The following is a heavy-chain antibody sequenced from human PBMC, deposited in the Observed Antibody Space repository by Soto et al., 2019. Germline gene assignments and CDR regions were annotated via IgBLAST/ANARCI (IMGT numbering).Heavy chain of an antibody. CDR3: ARESDH. J-gene: IGHJ4*02. CDR1: GFTLTRSA. CDR2: ISAGGGGT. Sequence: GGSLRLSCAGSGFTLTRSAVSWVRQAPGKGLEWVSGISAGGGGTYYADSMKGRFTISRDNSKNTLYLQMYSLRVEDTAVYYCARESDHWGQGTLVTVSS. V-gene: IGHV3-23*01.